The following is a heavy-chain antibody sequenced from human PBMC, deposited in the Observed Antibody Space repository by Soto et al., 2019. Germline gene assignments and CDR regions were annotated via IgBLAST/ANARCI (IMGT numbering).Heavy chain of an antibody. CDR1: GGTFSSYA. D-gene: IGHD2-15*01. V-gene: IGHV1-69*06. J-gene: IGHJ6*02. CDR3: ARHYCSGGSCYPGYYYGMDV. Sequence: QVQLVQSGAEVKKPGSSVKVSCKASGGTFSSYAISWVRQAPGQGLEWMGGIIPIFGTANYAQKFQGRVTMTADKSTSTAYMELSSLRSEDTAVYYCARHYCSGGSCYPGYYYGMDVWGQGTTVTVSS. CDR2: IIPIFGTA.